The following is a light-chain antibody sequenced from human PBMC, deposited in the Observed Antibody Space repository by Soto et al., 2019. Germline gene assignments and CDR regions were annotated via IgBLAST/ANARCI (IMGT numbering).Light chain of an antibody. J-gene: IGKJ5*01. CDR1: QSVSSY. V-gene: IGKV3-11*01. Sequence: ESVFAQYPAGPSLSPGERATRSCRASQSVSSYLAWYQQKPGQAPRLLIYDASNRATGIPARFSGSGSGTDFTLTISSLEPEDFAVYYCQQRSNWSITFGQGTRLEI. CDR2: DAS. CDR3: QQRSNWSIT.